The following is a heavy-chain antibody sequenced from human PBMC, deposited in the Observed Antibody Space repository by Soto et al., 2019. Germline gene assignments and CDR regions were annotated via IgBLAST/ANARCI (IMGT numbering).Heavy chain of an antibody. V-gene: IGHV1-69*06. D-gene: IGHD4-17*01. Sequence: SVKVSCKASGGTFSSYSISWVLQAPGQGLEWMGGIIPIFGTANYAQKFQGRVTITADKSTSTAYMELSSLRSEDTAVYYCARSMTTVVLDAFDIWGQGTMVTVSS. J-gene: IGHJ3*02. CDR3: ARSMTTVVLDAFDI. CDR1: GGTFSSYS. CDR2: IIPIFGTA.